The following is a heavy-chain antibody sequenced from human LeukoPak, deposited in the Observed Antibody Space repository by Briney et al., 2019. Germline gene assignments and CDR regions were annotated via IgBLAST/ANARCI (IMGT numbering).Heavy chain of an antibody. CDR3: ARGPALYCTSSSCLDGVD. Sequence: TGGSLRLSCAASGFTFSDYAMKWVRQAPGKGLEWVSSISSGGSYISYADSVKGRFTVSRDNAKDSLFLQMRSLRDENTAVYYCARGPALYCTSSSCLDGVDWGQGTLVSVSS. CDR2: ISSGGSYI. CDR1: GFTFSDYA. D-gene: IGHD2-2*01. V-gene: IGHV3-21*01. J-gene: IGHJ4*02.